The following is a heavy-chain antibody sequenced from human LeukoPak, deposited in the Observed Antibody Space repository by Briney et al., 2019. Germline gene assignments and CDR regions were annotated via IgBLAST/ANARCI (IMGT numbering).Heavy chain of an antibody. J-gene: IGHJ4*02. CDR3: ARDPSPAPPSHYFGPFDY. V-gene: IGHV1-69*16. Sequence: SERVSCKGSVDTFTSYTISWGREGPGEGGEWGGGGITIIGTANNTQKCQGGVTITTDKSTSTEYMELRGVRDEETGVCYCARDPSPAPPSHYFGPFDYWGQGTLVTVSS. D-gene: IGHD2/OR15-2a*01. CDR2: GITIIGTA. CDR1: VDTFTSYT.